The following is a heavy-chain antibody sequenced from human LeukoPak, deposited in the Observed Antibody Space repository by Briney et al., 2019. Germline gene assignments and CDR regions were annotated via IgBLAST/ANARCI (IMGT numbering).Heavy chain of an antibody. D-gene: IGHD1-14*01. J-gene: IGHJ4*02. CDR1: GFSFSSYT. V-gene: IGHV3-21*01. CDR3: ARDMLRRLKVGFGTDY. CDR2: ISTTSSYI. Sequence: GGSLRLSCAASGFSFSSYTMDWVRQAPGKGLEWVSSISTTSSYIYYADSVKGRFTISRDNAKNSLYLQMNSLRAEDTAIYFCARDMLRRLKVGFGTDYWGQGTLVTVSS.